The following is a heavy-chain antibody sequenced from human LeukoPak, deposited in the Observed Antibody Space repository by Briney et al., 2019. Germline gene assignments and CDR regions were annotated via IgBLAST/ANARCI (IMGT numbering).Heavy chain of an antibody. CDR1: GGTFSSYA. CDR3: ARGRLRFLEWLLDY. V-gene: IGHV1-69*13. D-gene: IGHD3-3*01. CDR2: IIPTFGTA. Sequence: SVKVSCKASGGTFSSYAISWVRQAPGQGLEWMGGIIPTFGTANYAQKFQGRVTITADESTSTAYMELSSLRSEDTAVYYCARGRLRFLEWLLDYWGQGTLVTVSS. J-gene: IGHJ4*02.